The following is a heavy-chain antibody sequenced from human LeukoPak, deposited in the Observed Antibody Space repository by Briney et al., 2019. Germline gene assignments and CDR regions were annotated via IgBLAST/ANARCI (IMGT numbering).Heavy chain of an antibody. Sequence: ASVKVYCKASGYTFTGYCMHWVRQAPGQGLEWMGWINPNSGGTNYAQKFQGRVTMTRDTSISTAYMELSRLRSDDTAVYYCARVHYYDSSGYTRSTNWFDPSGQGTLVTVSS. CDR1: GYTFTGYC. CDR2: INPNSGGT. D-gene: IGHD3-22*01. V-gene: IGHV1-2*02. CDR3: ARVHYYDSSGYTRSTNWFDP. J-gene: IGHJ5*02.